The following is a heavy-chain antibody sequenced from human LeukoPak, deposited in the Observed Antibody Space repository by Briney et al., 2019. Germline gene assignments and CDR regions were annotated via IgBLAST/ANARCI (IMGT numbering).Heavy chain of an antibody. CDR1: GGSISSSN. J-gene: IGHJ4*02. Sequence: PSETLSLTCAVSGGSISSSNWWSWVRQPPGKGLEWVSSISSRSTYIYYADSMKGRFTISRDNPKSSVYLQMNSLRAEDTAVYYCARDFGSGDYVTSGIDYWGQGTLVTVSS. CDR2: ISSRSTYI. V-gene: IGHV3-21*01. D-gene: IGHD4-17*01. CDR3: ARDFGSGDYVTSGIDY.